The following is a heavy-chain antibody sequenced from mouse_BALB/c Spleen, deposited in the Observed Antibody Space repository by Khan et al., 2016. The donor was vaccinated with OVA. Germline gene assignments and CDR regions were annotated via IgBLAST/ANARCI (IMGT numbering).Heavy chain of an antibody. CDR2: INTSTGYP. J-gene: IGHJ3*01. D-gene: IGHD1-1*01. Sequence: VQLQQSGAELAKPGASVKMSCKASGYTFTSYWMHWVKQRPGQGLEWIGYINTSTGYPEYNQRFKDKATLPADKSSRTAYLQLSSLTSEESAVYDCANHGSSSAWLTYWGQGTLVTVAA. CDR3: ANHGSSSAWLTY. CDR1: GYTFTSYW. V-gene: IGHV1-7*01.